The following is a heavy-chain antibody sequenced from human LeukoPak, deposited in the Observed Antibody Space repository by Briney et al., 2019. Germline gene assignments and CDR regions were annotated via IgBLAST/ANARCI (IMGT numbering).Heavy chain of an antibody. CDR2: ISTTNNSA. CDR3: AGHYSFGYKSKFDY. D-gene: IGHD3-22*01. Sequence: PGGSLRLSCVASGITFSNYGMNWVRQAPGKGLEWVAGISTTNNSAHYADSVKGRFTISRDNSKNTLYLQMVSLRAEDTALYYCAGHYSFGYKSKFDYRGQGTLVAVSS. CDR1: GITFSNYG. V-gene: IGHV3-23*01. J-gene: IGHJ4*02.